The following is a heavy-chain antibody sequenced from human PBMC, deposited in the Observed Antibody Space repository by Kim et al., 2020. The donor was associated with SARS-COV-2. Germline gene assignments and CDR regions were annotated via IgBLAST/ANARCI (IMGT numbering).Heavy chain of an antibody. CDR2: IYSGGST. Sequence: GGSLRLSCAASGFTVSSNYMSWVRQAPGKGLEWVSVIYSGGSTYYADSVKGRFTISRDNSKNTLYLKMNSLRAEDTAVYYCARDRALVRGVNFDYWGQGTLVTVSS. V-gene: IGHV3-66*01. D-gene: IGHD3-10*01. CDR1: GFTVSSNY. J-gene: IGHJ4*02. CDR3: ARDRALVRGVNFDY.